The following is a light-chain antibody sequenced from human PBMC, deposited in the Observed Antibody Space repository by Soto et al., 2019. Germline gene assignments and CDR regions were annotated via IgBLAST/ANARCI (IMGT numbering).Light chain of an antibody. CDR1: QTISSW. V-gene: IGKV1-5*03. CDR3: QQSSITPRS. CDR2: KAS. Sequence: DIQMTQSPSTLSGSVGDRVTITCRASQTISSWLAWYQQKPGKAPKLLIYKASTLKSGVPSRFSGSGSGTEFTFTISSLQPDDFATYYCQQSSITPRSFGQGTKVDIK. J-gene: IGKJ1*01.